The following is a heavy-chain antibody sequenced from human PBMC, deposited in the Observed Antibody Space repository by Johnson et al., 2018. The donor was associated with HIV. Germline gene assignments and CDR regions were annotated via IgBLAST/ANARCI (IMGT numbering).Heavy chain of an antibody. J-gene: IGHJ3*02. CDR2: IKQEGSEK. Sequence: VQLVESGGGLVQPGGSLRLSCAASGFTFSSYWMSWVRQAPGKGLEWVANIKQEGSEKYYADSVTGRFTISRDNARNSLYLQMNSLKVEDTALYYCAKDLAIYDYVWEGVFDIWGQGTMVTVSS. CDR3: AKDLAIYDYVWEGVFDI. CDR1: GFTFSSYW. V-gene: IGHV3-7*03. D-gene: IGHD3-16*01.